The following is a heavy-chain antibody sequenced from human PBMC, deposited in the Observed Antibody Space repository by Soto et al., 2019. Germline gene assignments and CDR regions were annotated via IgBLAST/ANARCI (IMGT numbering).Heavy chain of an antibody. V-gene: IGHV4-30-2*01. CDR3: ASRINKNSVGYFDH. Sequence: WTWIRQPPGRGLQFIGYIYHSETIYYNPSLRSRVTISLDRSKNQCFLRLTSLTAADTAVYFCASRINKNSVGYFDHWGQGSLVTVSS. J-gene: IGHJ4*02. CDR2: IYHSETI. D-gene: IGHD1-26*01.